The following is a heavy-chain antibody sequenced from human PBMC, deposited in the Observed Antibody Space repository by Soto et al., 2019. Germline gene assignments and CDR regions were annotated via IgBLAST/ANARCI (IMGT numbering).Heavy chain of an antibody. CDR2: INAGNGNT. CDR1: GYTFTSYG. Sequence: ASVKVSCKASGYTFTSYGISWVRQAPGQGLEWMGWINAGNGNTKYSQKFQGRVTITRDTSASTAYMELSSLRSEDTAVYYCAREDCSGGSCYIFDYWGQGTLVTVAS. V-gene: IGHV1-3*01. D-gene: IGHD2-15*01. J-gene: IGHJ4*02. CDR3: AREDCSGGSCYIFDY.